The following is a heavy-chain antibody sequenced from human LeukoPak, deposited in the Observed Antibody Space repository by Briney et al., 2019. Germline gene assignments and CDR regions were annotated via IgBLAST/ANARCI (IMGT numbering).Heavy chain of an antibody. CDR3: ARDLGYSGGGYFDY. Sequence: SETLSLTCAVYGGSFSGYYWSWIRQPPGKGLEWIGEINHSGSTNYNPSLKSRVTISVDTSKNQFSLKLSSVTAADTAVYYCARDLGYSGGGYFDYWGQGTLVTVSS. CDR1: GGSFSGYY. CDR2: INHSGST. J-gene: IGHJ4*02. V-gene: IGHV4-34*01. D-gene: IGHD2-21*01.